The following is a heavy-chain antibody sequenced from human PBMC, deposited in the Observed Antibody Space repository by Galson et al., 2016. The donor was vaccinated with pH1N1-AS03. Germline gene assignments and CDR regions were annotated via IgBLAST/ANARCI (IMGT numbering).Heavy chain of an antibody. CDR1: GFTFRNAW. CDR2: IKSKTDGATT. D-gene: IGHD6-13*01. J-gene: IGHJ4*02. V-gene: IGHV3-15*01. Sequence: SLRLSCAGAGFTFRNAWMSWVRRAPGKGLEWVGRIKSKTDGATTDYAAPVKGRFTISRDDSRNTLYLQMNGLKTEDTAVYFCTTDPLYTSIWDDYFDSWGQGTLVAVSS. CDR3: TTDPLYTSIWDDYFDS.